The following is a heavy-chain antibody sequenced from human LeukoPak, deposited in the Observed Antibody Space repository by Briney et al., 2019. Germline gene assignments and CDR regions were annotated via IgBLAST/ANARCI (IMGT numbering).Heavy chain of an antibody. V-gene: IGHV3-30*03. CDR2: ISYDGSNK. CDR3: ARDPRAGYSGYGASYFDY. Sequence: PGGSLRLSCAASRFTFSSYDMHWVRQAPGKGLEWVALISYDGSNKYYADSVKGRFTISRDNAKNSLYLQMNSLRAEDTAVYYCARDPRAGYSGYGASYFDYWGQGTLVTVSS. J-gene: IGHJ4*02. CDR1: RFTFSSYD. D-gene: IGHD5-12*01.